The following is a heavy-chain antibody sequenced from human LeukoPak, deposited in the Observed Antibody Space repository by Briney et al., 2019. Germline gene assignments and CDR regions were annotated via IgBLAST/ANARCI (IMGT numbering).Heavy chain of an antibody. CDR3: ARVLSQQLVRYFQH. Sequence: GASVKVSCKASGYTFTGYYMHWVRQAPGQGLEWMGWINPNSGGTNYAQKFQGRVTMTRDTSISTAYMELSRLRSDDTAAYYCARVLSQQLVRYFQHWGQGTLVTVSS. J-gene: IGHJ1*01. CDR2: INPNSGGT. CDR1: GYTFTGYY. V-gene: IGHV1-2*02. D-gene: IGHD6-13*01.